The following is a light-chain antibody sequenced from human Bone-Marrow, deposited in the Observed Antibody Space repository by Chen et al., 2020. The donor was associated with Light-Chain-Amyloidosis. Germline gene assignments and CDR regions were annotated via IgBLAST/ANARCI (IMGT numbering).Light chain of an antibody. CDR2: AAT. CDR1: QGIGND. CDR3: QKHENAPWT. Sequence: DIQMTQSPSSLSASVGDRVTLTCRASQGIGNDVAWYQQKPGKVPKLLISAATTLQSGVPSRFSGSGSGTQFTLTISSLQPEDVATYYCQKHENAPWTFGQGTTVEIK. J-gene: IGKJ1*01. V-gene: IGKV1-27*01.